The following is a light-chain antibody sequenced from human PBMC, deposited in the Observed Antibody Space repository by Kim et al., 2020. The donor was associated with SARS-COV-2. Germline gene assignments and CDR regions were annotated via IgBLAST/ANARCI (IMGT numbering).Light chain of an antibody. CDR3: QVWDSSSDHRVV. J-gene: IGLJ2*01. Sequence: PGKTARITCGGNSIGSKSVHWYQQKPGQAPVLVISYDSDWPSGIPERFSGSNSGNTATLTINRVETEDEADYYCQVWDSSSDHRVVFGGGTQLTVL. V-gene: IGLV3-21*04. CDR1: SIGSKS. CDR2: YDS.